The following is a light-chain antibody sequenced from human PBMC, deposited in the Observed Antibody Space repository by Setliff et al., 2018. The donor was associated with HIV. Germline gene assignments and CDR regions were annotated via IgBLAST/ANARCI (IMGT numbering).Light chain of an antibody. Sequence: QCALTQPPSASGSPGQSVTISCTGTSSDIGRYNYISWYQQHPGKAPKLMIYEVNKRPSGVPDRFSGSKSGNMASLTVSGLQAEDEADYYCTSYTGSNSFALYVFGSGTKVTVL. CDR3: TSYTGSNSFALYV. J-gene: IGLJ1*01. CDR1: SSDIGRYNY. V-gene: IGLV2-8*01. CDR2: EVN.